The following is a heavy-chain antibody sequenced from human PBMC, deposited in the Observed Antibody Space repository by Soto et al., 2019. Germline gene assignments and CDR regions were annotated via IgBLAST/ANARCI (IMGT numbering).Heavy chain of an antibody. V-gene: IGHV2-5*02. CDR3: AGAFLLWVFVVGLPGRFHP. D-gene: IGHD3-3*01. J-gene: IGHJ5*02. CDR1: GFSLSTSGVG. CDR2: LYCDDDK. Sequence: SGPTLVHPTHTLTLTCPFSGFSLSTSGVGVGWIRQPPGKALEWLALLYCDDDKRYSPSLEHRLNITKDTSKHQVVLTLTNMDPVDTATCYCAGAFLLWVFVVGLPGRFHPRGPGTLGT.